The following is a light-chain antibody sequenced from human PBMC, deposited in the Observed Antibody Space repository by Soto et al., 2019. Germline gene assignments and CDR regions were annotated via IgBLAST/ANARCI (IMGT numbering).Light chain of an antibody. Sequence: EIVMTQSPATLSVSPGERATLSCRASQSVRSNLAWYQHKPGQAPRLLISGASTGATGVPARFSGGGSGTEFTLTINSLQSEDFAIYYCQQYDYWPVTFGGGTKVEIK. J-gene: IGKJ4*01. CDR3: QQYDYWPVT. V-gene: IGKV3-15*01. CDR1: QSVRSN. CDR2: GAS.